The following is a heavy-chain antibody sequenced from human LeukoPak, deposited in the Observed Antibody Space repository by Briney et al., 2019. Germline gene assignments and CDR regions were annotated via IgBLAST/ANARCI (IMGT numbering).Heavy chain of an antibody. CDR2: INHSGST. CDR1: GGSFSGFY. CDR3: ARAGGRYSHYFDY. J-gene: IGHJ4*02. Sequence: SETLSLTCAVYGGSFSGFYWSWIRQPPGKGLEWIGEINHSGSTNYNPSLKSRVTISVDTSKNQFSLKLSSVTAAGTAVYYCARAGGRYSHYFDYWGQGTLVTVSS. V-gene: IGHV4-34*01. D-gene: IGHD5-18*01.